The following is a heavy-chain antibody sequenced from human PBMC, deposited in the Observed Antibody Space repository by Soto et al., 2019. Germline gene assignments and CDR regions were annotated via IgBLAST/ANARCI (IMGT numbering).Heavy chain of an antibody. Sequence: PGGSLRLSCAVSGFNVMSYWMSWVRQAPGKGLECVSVIYTAGGTNYADSVKGRFIISRDNSKNTLYLQMNSLRAEDTAVYYCARALPVAKGGFDPWGQGTLVTVSS. D-gene: IGHD2-2*01. CDR2: IYTAGGT. CDR3: ARALPVAKGGFDP. J-gene: IGHJ5*02. V-gene: IGHV3-53*01. CDR1: GFNVMSYW.